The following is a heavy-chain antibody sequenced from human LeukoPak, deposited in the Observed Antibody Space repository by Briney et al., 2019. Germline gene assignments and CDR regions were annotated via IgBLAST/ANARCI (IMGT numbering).Heavy chain of an antibody. CDR2: ISYDGSNK. CDR1: GFTFSSYA. V-gene: IGHV3-30*14. J-gene: IGHJ4*02. D-gene: IGHD3-22*01. CDR3: ARGWTYDSSGYYYGFDY. Sequence: GRSLRLSCAASGFTFSSYAMHWVRQAPGKGLEWVAVISYDGSNKYYADSVKGRFTISRDNSKNTLYLQMNSLRAEDTAVYYCARGWTYDSSGYYYGFDYWGQGTVVTVSS.